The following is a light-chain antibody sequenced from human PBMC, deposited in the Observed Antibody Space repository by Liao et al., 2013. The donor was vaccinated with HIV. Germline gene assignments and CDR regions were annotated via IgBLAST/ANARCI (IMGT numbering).Light chain of an antibody. CDR3: QVWDDTNDHVV. CDR2: YDR. Sequence: SYELTQPPSVSVAPGKTARITCGGNNIGTKSVHWYQQKPGQAPVLVIYYDRDRPSGIPERFSGSNSGNTATLTVSRVEAGDEADYYCQVWDDTNDHVVFGGGTKLTVL. V-gene: IGLV3-21*04. J-gene: IGLJ3*02. CDR1: NIGTKS.